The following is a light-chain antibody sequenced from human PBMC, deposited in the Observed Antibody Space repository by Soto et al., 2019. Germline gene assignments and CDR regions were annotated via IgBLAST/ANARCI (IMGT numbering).Light chain of an antibody. Sequence: QPVLTQPASVSGSPGQSITISCTGTSSDVGSYNLVSWYQQHPGKAPKLMIYEGSKRPSGVSNRFSGSKPGNTASLTISGLQAEDEADYYCCSYAGSSTFVVFGGGTKVTVL. J-gene: IGLJ2*01. V-gene: IGLV2-23*03. CDR2: EGS. CDR1: SSDVGSYNL. CDR3: CSYAGSSTFVV.